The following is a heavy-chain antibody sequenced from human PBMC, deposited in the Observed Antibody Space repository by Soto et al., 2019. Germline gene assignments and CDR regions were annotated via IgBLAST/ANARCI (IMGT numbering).Heavy chain of an antibody. CDR2: IYYSGST. J-gene: IGHJ4*02. CDR1: GGSISSSGSY. Sequence: SETLSLTCTVSGGSISSSGSYWGWIRQPPGKGLEWIGSIYYSGSTYYNPSLKSRVTISVDTSKNQFSLKLSSVTAADTAVYYCARRPYATVTVDYWGQGTPVTVSS. D-gene: IGHD4-17*01. CDR3: ARRPYATVTVDY. V-gene: IGHV4-39*01.